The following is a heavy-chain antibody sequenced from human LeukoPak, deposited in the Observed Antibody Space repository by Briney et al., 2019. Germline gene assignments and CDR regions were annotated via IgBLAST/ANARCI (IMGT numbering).Heavy chain of an antibody. CDR3: ARGPCIAVAGNRIIYYYYMDV. D-gene: IGHD6-19*01. J-gene: IGHJ6*03. Sequence: PSETLSLTCTVSGGSISSSSYSWGWVRQPPGKGLEWIVSIYYSGSTYYIPSLKSRVTISVHTSKSQFSLKLSSVTAADTAVYYCARGPCIAVAGNRIIYYYYMDVWGKGTTVTVSS. CDR2: IYYSGST. V-gene: IGHV4-39*07. CDR1: GGSISSSSYS.